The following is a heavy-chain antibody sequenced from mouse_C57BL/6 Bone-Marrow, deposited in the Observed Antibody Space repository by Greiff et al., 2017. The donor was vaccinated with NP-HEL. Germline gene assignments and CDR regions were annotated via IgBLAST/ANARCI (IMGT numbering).Heavy chain of an antibody. J-gene: IGHJ4*01. CDR2: IYPRDGST. CDR3: ARTLYYYGSSLYAMDY. D-gene: IGHD1-1*01. CDR1: GYTFTDHT. Sequence: QVQLQQSDAELVKPGASVKISCKVSGYTFTDHTIHWMKQRPEQGLEWIGYIYPRDGSTKYNEKFKGKATLTADKSSSTAYMQLNSLTSEDSAVYFCARTLYYYGSSLYAMDYWGQGTSVTVSS. V-gene: IGHV1-78*01.